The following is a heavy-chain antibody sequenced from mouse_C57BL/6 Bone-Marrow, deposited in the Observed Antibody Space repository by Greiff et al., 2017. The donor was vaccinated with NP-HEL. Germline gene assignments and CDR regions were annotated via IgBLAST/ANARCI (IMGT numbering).Heavy chain of an antibody. V-gene: IGHV1-19*01. CDR3: ALLFAY. CDR1: GYTFTDYY. CDR2: INPYNGGT. D-gene: IGHD6-2*01. Sequence: VHVKQSGPVLVKPGASVKMSCKASGYTFTDYYMNWVKQSHGKSLEWIGVINPYNGGTSYNQKFKGKATLTVDKSSSTAYMELNSLTSEDSAVYYCALLFAYWGQGTLVTVSA. J-gene: IGHJ3*01.